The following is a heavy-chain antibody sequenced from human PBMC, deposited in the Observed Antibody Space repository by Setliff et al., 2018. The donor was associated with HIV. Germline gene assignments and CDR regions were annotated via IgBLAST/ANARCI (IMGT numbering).Heavy chain of an antibody. D-gene: IGHD2-15*01. CDR3: AKDRYCSGDSCYFGNAFDI. CDR1: GFTFSTYA. J-gene: IGHJ3*02. Sequence: HPGGSLRLSCAASGFTFSTYAMSWVRQAPGKGLEWVAVIWSDGRNKYYADSVRGRFTISKDNSNNTLYFQLSSLRDDDTAVYYCAKDRYCSGDSCYFGNAFDIWGQGTMVTVSS. V-gene: IGHV3-33*06. CDR2: IWSDGRNK.